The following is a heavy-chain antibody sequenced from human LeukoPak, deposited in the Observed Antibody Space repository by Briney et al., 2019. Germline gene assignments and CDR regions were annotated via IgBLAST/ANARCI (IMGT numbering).Heavy chain of an antibody. D-gene: IGHD3-9*01. CDR3: ARGNILSGYCFDF. Sequence: SETLSLTCAVYGGSITGYYWGWIRQPPGKGLGWVGEIHYTGATRYNPSLKSRATISIDTSKNQVSLKLSSVTAAETAVYYCARGNILSGYCFDFWGQGALVTVSS. CDR2: IHYTGAT. V-gene: IGHV4-34*01. J-gene: IGHJ4*02. CDR1: GGSITGYY.